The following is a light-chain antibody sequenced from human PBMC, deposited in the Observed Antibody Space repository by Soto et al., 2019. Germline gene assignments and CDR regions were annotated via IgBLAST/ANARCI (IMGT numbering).Light chain of an antibody. CDR2: DAS. V-gene: IGKV1-5*01. Sequence: DIPMTQSPSTLSATAGDGVSITCRASQSISAWLAWYQQKPGKAPKLLIYDASNLESGVPSRFSGSGSGTDFTLTISSLQPEDFATYYCQQSYSTPRTFGQGTKVDIK. CDR1: QSISAW. CDR3: QQSYSTPRT. J-gene: IGKJ1*01.